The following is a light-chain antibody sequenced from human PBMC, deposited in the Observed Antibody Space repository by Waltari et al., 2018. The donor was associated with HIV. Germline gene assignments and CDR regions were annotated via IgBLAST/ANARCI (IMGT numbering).Light chain of an antibody. V-gene: IGKV1-9*01. Sequence: DIQLTQSPYFLPASVGGRVPIPCRASQSVSSYLAWFQQKPGKAPKRRIYGATKVESGVPSRFSGSGSGTDFTLTISGLQPEDFAAYYCQQVISYPITFGGGTKVESK. CDR2: GAT. J-gene: IGKJ4*02. CDR1: QSVSSY. CDR3: QQVISYPIT.